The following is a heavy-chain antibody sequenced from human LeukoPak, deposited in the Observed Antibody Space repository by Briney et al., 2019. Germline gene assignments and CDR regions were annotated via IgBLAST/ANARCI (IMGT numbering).Heavy chain of an antibody. CDR2: IKQDGRDK. CDR1: GFTFSSYW. D-gene: IGHD6-19*01. CDR3: AREGGGSSGWGRYFDY. Sequence: PPGGSLRLSCAASGFTFSSYWMSWVRQAPGKGLEWVANIKQDGRDKYYVDSVKGRFTISRDNSKNTLYLQMNSLRAEDTAVYYCAREGGGSSGWGRYFDYWGQGTLVTVSS. V-gene: IGHV3-7*03. J-gene: IGHJ4*02.